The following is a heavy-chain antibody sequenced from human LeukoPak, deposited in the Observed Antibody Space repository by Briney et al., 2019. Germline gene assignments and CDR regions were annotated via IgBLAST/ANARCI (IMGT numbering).Heavy chain of an antibody. D-gene: IGHD3-10*01. J-gene: IGHJ4*02. V-gene: IGHV3-23*01. CDR1: GFTFSSYA. CDR3: ARKAGYYYGSGDY. Sequence: GGTLRLFCAASGFTFSSYAMNWVRQAPGKGLEWVSTIGGSGGSTYYADSVKGRFTISRDNSKNTLYLQMNRRRAGDTAVYYCARKAGYYYGSGDYWGQGTLVTVSS. CDR2: IGGSGGST.